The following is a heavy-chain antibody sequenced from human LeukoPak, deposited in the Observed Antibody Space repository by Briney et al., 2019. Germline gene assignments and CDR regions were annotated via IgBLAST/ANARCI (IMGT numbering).Heavy chain of an antibody. CDR2: ICYTGST. Sequence: AETLSLTCTVSGGSFSGYYWSWIRQSPGKGLEWIGGICYTGSTKYNPSLQSRVNISVDPSKNQFSLSPESVAAADTALYYCARDFDAWNAFDIWGQGRMVTVSS. CDR3: ARDFDAWNAFDI. CDR1: GGSFSGYY. D-gene: IGHD3-16*01. J-gene: IGHJ3*02. V-gene: IGHV4-59*01.